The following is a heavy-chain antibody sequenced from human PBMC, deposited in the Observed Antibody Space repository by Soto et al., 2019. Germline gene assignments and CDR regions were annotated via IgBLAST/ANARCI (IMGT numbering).Heavy chain of an antibody. V-gene: IGHV3-23*01. Sequence: WVSLRLSCAASGFTFSSYAMSCVRQAPGKGLEWVSAISGSGGSTYYADSVKGRFTISRDNSKTTLYLQMNSLRAEDTAVYYWAKDPSAIVATIDYSGQGTLVTVSS. D-gene: IGHD5-12*01. J-gene: IGHJ4*02. CDR2: ISGSGGST. CDR1: GFTFSSYA. CDR3: AKDPSAIVATIDY.